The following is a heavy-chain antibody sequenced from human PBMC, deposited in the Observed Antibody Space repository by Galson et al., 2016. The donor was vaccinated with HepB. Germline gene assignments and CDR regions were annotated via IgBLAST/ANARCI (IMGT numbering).Heavy chain of an antibody. V-gene: IGHV4-39*01. J-gene: IGHJ3*02. Sequence: ETLSLTCTISGDSLSTSTYYWAWIRQTPGKGLGYIGTVYSGGNPYYNPSLESRVTISVDTSKNQFSLILTSVSAADTAVYYCANLQVGAITKSFEIWGQGTMVTVSS. D-gene: IGHD1-26*01. CDR1: GDSLSTSTYY. CDR3: ANLQVGAITKSFEI. CDR2: VYSGGNP.